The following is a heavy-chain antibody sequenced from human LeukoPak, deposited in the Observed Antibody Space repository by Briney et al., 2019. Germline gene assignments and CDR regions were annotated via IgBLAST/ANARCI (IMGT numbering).Heavy chain of an antibody. D-gene: IGHD4/OR15-4a*01. CDR2: ISYSGTT. J-gene: IGHJ3*02. V-gene: IGHV4-31*03. CDR3: ARAAWRGTNSRDAFDI. Sequence: SETPSLTCTVSGGAISSGGDYCSWIRQHPGKCLEWIGYISYSGTTYYNPSLQSRLTISLDTSKNQFSLELSSVTAADTAVYYCARAAWRGTNSRDAFDIWGLGTVVTVSS. CDR1: GGAISSGGDY.